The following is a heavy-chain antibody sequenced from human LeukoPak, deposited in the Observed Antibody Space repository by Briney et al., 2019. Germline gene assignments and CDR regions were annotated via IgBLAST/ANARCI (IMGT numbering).Heavy chain of an antibody. V-gene: IGHV1-18*04. Sequence: GASVKVSCEASGYTFNGYYMHWLRQAPGQGLEWMGWISAYNGNTNYAQKLQGRVTMTTDTSTSTAYMELRSLRSDDTAVYYCARGVVVAATKITFLDYWGQGTLVTVSS. CDR3: ARGVVVAATKITFLDY. CDR2: ISAYNGNT. D-gene: IGHD2-15*01. CDR1: GYTFNGYY. J-gene: IGHJ4*02.